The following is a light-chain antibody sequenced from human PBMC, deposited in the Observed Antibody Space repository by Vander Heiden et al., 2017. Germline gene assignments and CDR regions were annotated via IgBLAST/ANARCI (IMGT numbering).Light chain of an antibody. V-gene: IGKV3-15*01. CDR2: VAS. Sequence: EIVMTQSPATLSVSPGERATLSCRASQSVSSNLAWYQQKPGQAPRLLLYVASTRATGSAATFRGSGCGTESTLTISSRQFEDVAVYYCQQHKNWRSMYTFGQGTKLEIK. J-gene: IGKJ2*01. CDR1: QSVSSN. CDR3: QQHKNWRSMYT.